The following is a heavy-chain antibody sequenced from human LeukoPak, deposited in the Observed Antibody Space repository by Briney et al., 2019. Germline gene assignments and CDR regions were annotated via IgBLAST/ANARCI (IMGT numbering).Heavy chain of an antibody. CDR1: GFTFSSYS. CDR3: ARLDIVVVPAAIRGEDWFDP. CDR2: ISSSSSYI. J-gene: IGHJ5*02. Sequence: PGGSLRLSCAASGFTFSSYSMTWVRQAPGKGLEWVSSISSSSSYIYYADSVKGRFTISRDNAKNSLYLQMNSLRAEDTAVYYCARLDIVVVPAAIRGEDWFDPWGQGTLVTVSS. D-gene: IGHD2-2*03. V-gene: IGHV3-21*01.